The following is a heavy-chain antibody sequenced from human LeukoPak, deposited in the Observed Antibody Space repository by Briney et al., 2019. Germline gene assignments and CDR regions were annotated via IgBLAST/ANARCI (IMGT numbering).Heavy chain of an antibody. J-gene: IGHJ5*02. D-gene: IGHD3-9*01. CDR3: ARGESYYDILTGYYTT. Sequence: PSETLFLTCAVYGGSFSGYYWSWIRQPPGKGLEWIGEINHSGSTNYNPSLKSRVTISVDTSKNQFSLKLSSVTAADTAVYYCARGESYYDILTGYYTTWGQGTLVTVSS. CDR2: INHSGST. CDR1: GGSFSGYY. V-gene: IGHV4-34*01.